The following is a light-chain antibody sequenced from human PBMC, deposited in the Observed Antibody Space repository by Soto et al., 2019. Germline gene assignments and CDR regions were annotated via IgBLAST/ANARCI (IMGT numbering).Light chain of an antibody. CDR1: QSVSSSS. J-gene: IGKJ1*01. V-gene: IGKV3-20*01. CDR3: QQYSNLWT. Sequence: EIGLTQSACTLSLSPGERATLSWGASQSVSSSSLAWYQQKPGQAPRLLIYGASSRATGVPDRFSGSGSGTDFTLSISRLEPEDFAVYYCQQYSNLWTFGQGTKVDIK. CDR2: GAS.